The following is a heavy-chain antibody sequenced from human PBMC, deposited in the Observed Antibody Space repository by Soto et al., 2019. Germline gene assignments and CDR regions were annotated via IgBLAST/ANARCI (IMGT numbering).Heavy chain of an antibody. J-gene: IGHJ4*02. V-gene: IGHV1-69*12. Sequence: QVQLVQSGAEVKKPGSSVKVSCTASGDTFRSHRFSWVRQAPGQGLAWMGWIVPVFDSTNFAQKFQDRMSIAADESTRTTYMTLHSLTSSDTAVYYCARGTGSGSYLDHWGQGTLVSVSS. CDR1: GDTFRSHR. CDR2: IVPVFDST. CDR3: ARGTGSGSYLDH.